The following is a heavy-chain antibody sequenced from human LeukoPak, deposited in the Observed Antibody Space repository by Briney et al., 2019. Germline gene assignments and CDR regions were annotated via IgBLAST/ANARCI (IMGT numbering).Heavy chain of an antibody. CDR2: ISSSSSYI. J-gene: IGHJ4*02. V-gene: IGHV3-21*01. CDR3: ARDAGYCGGDCYSDY. CDR1: GFTFSSYS. D-gene: IGHD2-21*02. Sequence: GGSLRLSCAASGFTFSSYSMNWVRQAQGKGLEWVSSISSSSSYIYYADSVKGRFTISRDNAKNSLYLQMNSLRAEDTAVYYCARDAGYCGGDCYSDYWGQGTLVTVSS.